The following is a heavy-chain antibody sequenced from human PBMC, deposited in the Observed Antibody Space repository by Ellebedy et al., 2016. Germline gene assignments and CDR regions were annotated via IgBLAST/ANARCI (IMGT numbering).Heavy chain of an antibody. Sequence: GSLRLXXAVDGGSFSAYYWSWIRQPPGKGLEWIGEINHSGYTNYNPSLKSRVTISVDTSKSQFSLKLSSVAAADTAVYYCASAKGDVWGKGTTVTASS. J-gene: IGHJ6*04. CDR2: INHSGYT. CDR1: GGSFSAYY. V-gene: IGHV4-34*01. CDR3: ASAKGDV.